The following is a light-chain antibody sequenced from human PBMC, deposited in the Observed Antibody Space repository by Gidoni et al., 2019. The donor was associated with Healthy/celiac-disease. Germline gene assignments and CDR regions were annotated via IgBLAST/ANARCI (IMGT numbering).Light chain of an antibody. V-gene: IGLV3-25*02. CDR3: QSADSSGTYRYV. Sequence: SYELTQPPSVSVSPGQTARTTCSGDALPKQYAYWYQQKPGQAPVLVIYKDSERPSGIPERFSGSSSGTTVTLTISGVQAEDEADYYCQSADSSGTYRYVFGTGTKVTVL. CDR1: ALPKQY. J-gene: IGLJ1*01. CDR2: KDS.